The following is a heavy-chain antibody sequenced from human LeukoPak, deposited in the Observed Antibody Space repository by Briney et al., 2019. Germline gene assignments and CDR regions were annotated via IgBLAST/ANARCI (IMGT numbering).Heavy chain of an antibody. J-gene: IGHJ4*02. V-gene: IGHV3-48*01. CDR1: GFTVSSNY. Sequence: GGSLRLSCAASGFTVSSNYMSWVRQAPGKGLEWVSYISSSSSTIYYADSVKGRFTISRDNAKNSLYLQMNSLRAEDTAVYYCARSGTSVYWGQGTLVTVSS. CDR3: ARSGTSVY. D-gene: IGHD2-15*01. CDR2: ISSSSSTI.